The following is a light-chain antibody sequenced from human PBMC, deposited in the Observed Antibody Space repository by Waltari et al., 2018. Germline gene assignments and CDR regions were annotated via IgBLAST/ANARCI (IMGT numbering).Light chain of an antibody. CDR3: QHYNNWPPVYT. CDR1: QGMSSN. J-gene: IGKJ2*01. V-gene: IGKV3-15*01. Sequence: MVMTPSPATLSLSPVDRATLSCMASQGMSSNLAWYQHRPGQAPRLLMYGTSTSATGIPARFSGSGSGTEFTLTISSLQSEDSAVYYCQHYNNWPPVYTFGRGTNLEIK. CDR2: GTS.